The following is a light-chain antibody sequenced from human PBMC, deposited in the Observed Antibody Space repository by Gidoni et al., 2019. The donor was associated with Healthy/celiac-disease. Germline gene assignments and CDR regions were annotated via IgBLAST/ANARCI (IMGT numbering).Light chain of an antibody. Sequence: DIQMTQSPSSLSASVGDRVTITCRASQSISSYLNWYQQKPGKAPKLLIYAASSLTSGVPSRFSGSGSGTDFTLTISSLQPEDFATYYCQQSYSTPAFGPGTKVDIK. CDR3: QQSYSTPA. CDR1: QSISSY. CDR2: AAS. J-gene: IGKJ3*01. V-gene: IGKV1-39*01.